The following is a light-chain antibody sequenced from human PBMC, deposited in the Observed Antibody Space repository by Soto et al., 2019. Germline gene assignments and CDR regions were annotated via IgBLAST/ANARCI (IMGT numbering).Light chain of an antibody. V-gene: IGKV1-5*03. Sequence: DIQMTQSPSTLSASVGDRVTITCRASQSISSWLAWYQQKPGKAPNLLIYKASTLKTGVPSRFSGSGSGTEFTLTISSLQPDDFATYYCQHYSNYFPVTFGGGTKVEIK. CDR2: KAS. CDR1: QSISSW. CDR3: QHYSNYFPVT. J-gene: IGKJ4*01.